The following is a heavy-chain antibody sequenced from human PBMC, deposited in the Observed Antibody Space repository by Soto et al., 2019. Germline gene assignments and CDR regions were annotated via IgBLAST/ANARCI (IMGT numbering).Heavy chain of an antibody. CDR2: IYYSGST. V-gene: IGHV4-59*01. Sequence: SETLSLTCTVSGCSISSYYWSWIRQPPGKGLEWIGYIYYSGSTNYNPSLKSRVTISVDTSKNQFSLKLSSVTAADTAVYYCARGRITMVRGVSPFDYWGQGTLVTVSS. CDR3: ARGRITMVRGVSPFDY. D-gene: IGHD3-10*01. CDR1: GCSISSYY. J-gene: IGHJ4*02.